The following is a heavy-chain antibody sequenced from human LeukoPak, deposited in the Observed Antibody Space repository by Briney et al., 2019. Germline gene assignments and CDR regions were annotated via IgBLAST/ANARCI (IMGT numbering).Heavy chain of an antibody. Sequence: PSETLSLTCAVYGGSFSGYYWSWIRQPPGKGLEWIGEINHSGSTNYNPSLKSRVTISVDTSKNQFSLKLSSVTAADTAVYYCARRAAAAPYYYYYYMDVWGKGTTVTISS. J-gene: IGHJ6*03. D-gene: IGHD6-13*01. CDR1: GGSFSGYY. CDR3: ARRAAAAPYYYYYYMDV. CDR2: INHSGST. V-gene: IGHV4-34*01.